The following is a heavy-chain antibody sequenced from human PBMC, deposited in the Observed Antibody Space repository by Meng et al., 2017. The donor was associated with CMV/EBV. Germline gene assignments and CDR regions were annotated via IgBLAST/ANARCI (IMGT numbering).Heavy chain of an antibody. CDR3: ARGADIVVVPAATDALDI. J-gene: IGHJ3*02. CDR1: GYTFTSYD. Sequence: ASVKVSCKASGYTFTSYDINWVRQATGQGLEWMGWMNPNSVKTGYAQKFQGRVTMTRNTSISTAYMELSSLRSEDTAVYSCARGADIVVVPAATDALDIWGQGTMVTVSS. CDR2: MNPNSVKT. D-gene: IGHD2-2*01. V-gene: IGHV1-8*01.